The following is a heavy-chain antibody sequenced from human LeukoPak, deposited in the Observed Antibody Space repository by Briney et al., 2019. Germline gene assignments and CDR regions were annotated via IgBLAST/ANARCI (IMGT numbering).Heavy chain of an antibody. J-gene: IGHJ4*02. D-gene: IGHD6-19*01. V-gene: IGHV3-9*01. CDR1: GFTFDDYA. Sequence: PGRSLRLSCAASGFTFDDYAMHWVRQAPGKGLEWVSGISWNSGSIGYADSVKDRFTISRDNAKNSLYLQMNSLRAEDTALYYCARNQKAVAGTGADYWGQGTLVTVSS. CDR2: ISWNSGSI. CDR3: ARNQKAVAGTGADY.